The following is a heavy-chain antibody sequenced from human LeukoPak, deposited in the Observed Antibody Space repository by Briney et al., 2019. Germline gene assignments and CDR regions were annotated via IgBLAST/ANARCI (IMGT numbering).Heavy chain of an antibody. D-gene: IGHD3-22*01. CDR3: TTGYYYDSSGYYSLDY. Sequence: GGSLGLSCAASGFTFSNAWMSWVRKAPGKGLEWVGRIKSKADGGTTDYAAPVKGRFTISRDDSKNTLYLQMNSLKTEDTAVYYCTTGYYYDSSGYYSLDYWGQGTLVTVSS. CDR2: IKSKADGGTT. V-gene: IGHV3-15*01. J-gene: IGHJ4*02. CDR1: GFTFSNAW.